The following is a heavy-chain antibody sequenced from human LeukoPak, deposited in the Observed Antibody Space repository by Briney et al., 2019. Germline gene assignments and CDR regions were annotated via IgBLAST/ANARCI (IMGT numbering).Heavy chain of an antibody. CDR2: ISGSGGST. V-gene: IGHV3-23*01. CDR1: GFTFSSYA. Sequence: PGGSLRLSCAASGFTFSSYAMSWVRQAPGKGLEWVSAISGSGGSTYYADSVKGRFTISRDNSKNTLYLQMNSLRAEDTAVYYCAKDISSGGSGSPDAFDIWGQGTVVTVSS. D-gene: IGHD3-10*01. CDR3: AKDISSGGSGSPDAFDI. J-gene: IGHJ3*02.